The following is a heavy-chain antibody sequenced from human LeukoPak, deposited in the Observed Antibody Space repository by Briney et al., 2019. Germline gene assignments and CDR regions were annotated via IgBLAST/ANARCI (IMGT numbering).Heavy chain of an antibody. CDR1: RFTFTGYG. CDR2: ISYDGSNK. D-gene: IGHD3-10*01. V-gene: IGHV3-30*18. CDR3: AKDQETYYYGSGTFDY. J-gene: IGHJ4*02. Sequence: GGSLRLSCATSRFTFTGYGMHWVRQAPGKGLEWVAVISYDGSNKYYADSVKGRFTISRDNSKNTLYLQMNSLRAEDTAVYYCAKDQETYYYGSGTFDYWGQGTLVTVSS.